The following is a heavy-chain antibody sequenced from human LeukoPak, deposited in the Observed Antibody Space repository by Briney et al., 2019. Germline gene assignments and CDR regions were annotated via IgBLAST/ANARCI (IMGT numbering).Heavy chain of an antibody. J-gene: IGHJ3*02. Sequence: GGSLRLSCAASGFILSDHYMTWIRQAPGKGLEWVSYISSSCSTIYYADSVKGRFTISRDNAYNSLYLQMNSLRAEDTAVYYCARESGTYSYGAFDIWGQGAMVTVSS. V-gene: IGHV3-11*01. CDR2: ISSSCSTI. CDR1: GFILSDHY. CDR3: ARESGTYSYGAFDI. D-gene: IGHD1-26*01.